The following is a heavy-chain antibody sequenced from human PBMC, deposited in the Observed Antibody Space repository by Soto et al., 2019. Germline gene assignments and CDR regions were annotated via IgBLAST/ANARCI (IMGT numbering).Heavy chain of an antibody. Sequence: ASVKVSCKASGGTFSSYAISWVRQAPGQGLEWMGGIIPIFGPANYAQKFQGRVTITADESTSTAYMELSSQRSEDTAVYYCARVGRGYSYGYPDYWGQGTLVTVSS. CDR1: GGTFSSYA. CDR2: IIPIFGPA. D-gene: IGHD5-18*01. V-gene: IGHV1-69*13. J-gene: IGHJ4*02. CDR3: ARVGRGYSYGYPDY.